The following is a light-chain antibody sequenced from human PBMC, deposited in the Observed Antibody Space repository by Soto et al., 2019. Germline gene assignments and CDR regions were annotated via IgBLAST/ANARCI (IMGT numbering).Light chain of an antibody. CDR1: QSVTNNY. V-gene: IGKV3-20*01. CDR2: GAS. J-gene: IGKJ1*01. CDR3: QQYSSSPWA. Sequence: PGERATLSCRASQSVTNNYLAWYQQKPGQAPRLLIYGASSRATGIPVRFSGSGSGTDFTLTINRLEPEDFAVYYYQQYSSSPWAFGQGTKVEI.